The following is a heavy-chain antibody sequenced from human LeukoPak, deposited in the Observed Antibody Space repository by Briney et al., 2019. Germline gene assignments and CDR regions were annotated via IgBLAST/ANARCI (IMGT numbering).Heavy chain of an antibody. CDR3: ARSPWADFRSGYYTGGYFDY. V-gene: IGHV3-7*01. J-gene: IGHJ4*02. Sequence: QAGGSLRLSCAASGFTFSSYWMSWVRQAPGKGLEWVANIKQDGSEKYYVDSVKGRFTISRDNAKNSLYLQMNSLRAEDTAVYYCARSPWADFRSGYYTGGYFDYWGQGTLVTVSS. CDR2: IKQDGSEK. CDR1: GFTFSSYW. D-gene: IGHD3-3*01.